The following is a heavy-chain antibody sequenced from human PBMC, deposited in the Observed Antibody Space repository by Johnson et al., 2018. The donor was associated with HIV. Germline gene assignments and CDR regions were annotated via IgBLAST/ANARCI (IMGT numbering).Heavy chain of an antibody. V-gene: IGHV3-74*01. CDR3: AREGPSERAGFDI. CDR2: IKSDGGST. Sequence: VQLVESGGGLVTPGGSLRLSCAASGFTFSDYYMSWVRQAPGKGLVWVARIKSDGGSTSYVDSVKGRFIISRDNTKNTLYLQMNSLRADDTAVYYCAREGPSERAGFDIWGQGTMVTVSS. J-gene: IGHJ3*02. CDR1: GFTFSDYY.